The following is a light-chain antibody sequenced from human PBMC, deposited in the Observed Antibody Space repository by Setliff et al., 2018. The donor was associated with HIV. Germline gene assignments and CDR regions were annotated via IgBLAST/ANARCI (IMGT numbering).Light chain of an antibody. Sequence: LTQPASVSGSPGQSITISCTGTSSDVGGYNYVSWYQQPPGAAPKLMIYEVTNRPSGVPARFSGSKSGNTASLTISGLQAEDEADYYCSSYTSISTYVFGTGTKVNVL. CDR2: EVT. CDR3: SSYTSISTYV. J-gene: IGLJ1*01. CDR1: SSDVGGYNY. V-gene: IGLV2-18*02.